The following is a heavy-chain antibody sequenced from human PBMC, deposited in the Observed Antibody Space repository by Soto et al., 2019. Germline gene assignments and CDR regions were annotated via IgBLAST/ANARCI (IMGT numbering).Heavy chain of an antibody. CDR2: IYWDNDK. J-gene: IGHJ4*02. V-gene: IGHV2-5*02. D-gene: IGHD3-10*01. CDR1: GFSLNTGGVG. Sequence: QITLKESGPTLVKPTQTLTLTCTFSGFSLNTGGVGVVWIRQPPGKALEWLAVIYWDNDKRYRPSLKSRLTISKDTSKHQVVLTMTNMDPVDKATYYCTHPPFFGNKLDCWGQGALVTVSS. CDR3: THPPFFGNKLDC.